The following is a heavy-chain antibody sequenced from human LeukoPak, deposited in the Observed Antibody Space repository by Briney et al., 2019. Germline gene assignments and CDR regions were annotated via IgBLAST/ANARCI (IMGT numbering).Heavy chain of an antibody. CDR2: INQDESQK. J-gene: IGHJ3*02. CDR1: GITFSSHW. CDR3: ARDYRGVFDI. V-gene: IGHV3-7*01. Sequence: GGSLRLSCVASGITFSSHWMTWVRQAPGKGLQWVANINQDESQKNFVDSVKGRFDISRDSAKNSVFLQMNSLRVEDTAIYYCARDYRGVFDIWGQGTMVAVSS.